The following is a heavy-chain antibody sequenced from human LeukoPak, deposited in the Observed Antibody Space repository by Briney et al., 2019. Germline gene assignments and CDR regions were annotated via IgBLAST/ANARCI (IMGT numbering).Heavy chain of an antibody. V-gene: IGHV4-31*03. J-gene: IGHJ6*02. D-gene: IGHD3-10*01. Sequence: SETLSLTCTVSGGSISSGGYYWSWIRQHPGKGLEWIGYIYYSGSTYYNPSLKSRVTISVDTSKNQFSLKLSSVTAADTAVYYCARALPTGYYGMDVWGQGTTVTVSS. CDR1: GGSISSGGYY. CDR3: ARALPTGYYGMDV. CDR2: IYYSGST.